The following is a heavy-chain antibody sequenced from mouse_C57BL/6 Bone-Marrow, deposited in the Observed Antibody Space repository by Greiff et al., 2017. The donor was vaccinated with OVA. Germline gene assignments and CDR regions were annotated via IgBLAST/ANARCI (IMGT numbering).Heavy chain of an antibody. CDR2: IYPVSGET. D-gene: IGHD2-3*01. CDR1: GYTFTDHI. Sequence: QVQLQQSGAELTSPGASVTLSCKASGYTFTDHIMNWVKKRPGQGLEWIGRIYPVSGETNYNQKFKGKATLTVDKSSSTAYMELRSLTSEDTAVYYCAREDGDYYAMDYWGQGTSVTVSS. V-gene: IGHV1-11*01. CDR3: AREDGDYYAMDY. J-gene: IGHJ4*01.